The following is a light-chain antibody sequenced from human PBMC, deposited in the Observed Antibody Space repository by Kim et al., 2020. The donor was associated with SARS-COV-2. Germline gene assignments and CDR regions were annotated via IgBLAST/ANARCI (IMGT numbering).Light chain of an antibody. J-gene: IGLJ3*02. Sequence: GSPGQTASITCSGDKLGDKYACWYQQKPGQSPVLVIYQDTKRPSGIPERFSGSNSGNTATLTISGTQAMDEADYYCQAWDSSTWVFGGGTQLTVL. CDR1: KLGDKY. CDR2: QDT. CDR3: QAWDSSTWV. V-gene: IGLV3-1*01.